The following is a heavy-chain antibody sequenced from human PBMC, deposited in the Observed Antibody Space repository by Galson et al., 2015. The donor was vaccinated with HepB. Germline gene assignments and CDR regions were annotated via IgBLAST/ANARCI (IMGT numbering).Heavy chain of an antibody. V-gene: IGHV1-3*01. CDR3: ARGGYCSSTSCYVGWFDP. J-gene: IGHJ5*02. CDR1: GYTFTSYA. Sequence: SVKVSCKASGYTFTSYAMHWVRQAPGQRLEWMGWINAGNGNTKYSQKFQGRVTITRDTSASTAYMELSSLRSEDTAVYYCARGGYCSSTSCYVGWFDPWGQGTLVTVSS. CDR2: INAGNGNT. D-gene: IGHD2-2*01.